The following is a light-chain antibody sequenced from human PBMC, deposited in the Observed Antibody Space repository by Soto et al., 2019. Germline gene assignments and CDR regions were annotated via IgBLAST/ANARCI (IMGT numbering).Light chain of an antibody. CDR1: QDITDY. CDR3: QQSEALVLS. J-gene: IGKJ4*01. V-gene: IGKV1-33*01. CDR2: DAS. Sequence: DIQMTQSPSSLSASVGDRVTITCQASQDITDYLHWYQQKPGKAPRLLIYDASNLGTGVPSRFSGSGSGTDFSFTISSLQPEDIATYYCQQSEALVLSFGGGTKVEIK.